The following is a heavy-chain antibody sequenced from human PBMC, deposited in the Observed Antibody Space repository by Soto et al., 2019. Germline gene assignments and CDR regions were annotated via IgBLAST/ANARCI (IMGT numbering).Heavy chain of an antibody. J-gene: IGHJ4*02. Sequence: GSLRLSCAASGFTFSLYSMIWVRQAPGKGLEWVAPITSSSSYIYYEDSLKGRFTISRDNAKNSLFLQLDSLRAEDTAVYFCVRARSTDSRPDYWGQGTLVTVSS. CDR1: GFTFSLYS. CDR3: VRARSTDSRPDY. CDR2: ITSSSSYI. D-gene: IGHD3-22*01. V-gene: IGHV3-21*01.